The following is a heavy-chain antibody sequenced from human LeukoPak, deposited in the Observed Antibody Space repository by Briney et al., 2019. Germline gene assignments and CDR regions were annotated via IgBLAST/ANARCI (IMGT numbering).Heavy chain of an antibody. D-gene: IGHD4-17*01. V-gene: IGHV1-2*02. Sequence: ASVKVSCKASGYTFTGYYMHWVRQAPGQGLEWMGWINPNSGGTNYAQKFQGRVTMTRDTSISTAYMELSRLRSDDTAVYYCARRKHLQGQQYGDYDLFDYWGQGTLVTVSS. J-gene: IGHJ4*02. CDR2: INPNSGGT. CDR1: GYTFTGYY. CDR3: ARRKHLQGQQYGDYDLFDY.